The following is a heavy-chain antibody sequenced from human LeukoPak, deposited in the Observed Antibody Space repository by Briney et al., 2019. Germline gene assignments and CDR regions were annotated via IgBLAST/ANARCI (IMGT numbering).Heavy chain of an antibody. D-gene: IGHD3-22*01. CDR3: ARGDYETHGYQTR. Sequence: ASVKVSCKASGYIFTSYVLHWVRQAPGQGLEWMGWINTNTGNPTYAQGFTGRFVFSLDTSVSTAYLQINSLKAGDTAIYYCARGDYETHGYQTRWGQGTLVTVSS. V-gene: IGHV7-4-1*02. J-gene: IGHJ4*02. CDR1: GYIFTSYV. CDR2: INTNTGNP.